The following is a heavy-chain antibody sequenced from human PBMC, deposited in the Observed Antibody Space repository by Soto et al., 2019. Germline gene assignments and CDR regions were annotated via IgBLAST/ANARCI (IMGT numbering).Heavy chain of an antibody. Sequence: SETLSLTCTVSDYSISTGNWWGWIRQPPSGRRLEWIGHIYYDGSTYYSPSFNSRVTMSVDTSKNQFSLKLSSVTVVDTAVYYCARRMINYQGLDLWGQGTLVTV. CDR2: IYYDGST. D-gene: IGHD3-16*01. V-gene: IGHV4-28*01. CDR3: ARRMINYQGLDL. CDR1: DYSISTGNW. J-gene: IGHJ5*02.